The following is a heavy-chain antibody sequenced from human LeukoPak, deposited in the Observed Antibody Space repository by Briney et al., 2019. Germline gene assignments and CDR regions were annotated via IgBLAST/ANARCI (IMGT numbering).Heavy chain of an antibody. CDR2: ISSSGSGGST. V-gene: IGHV3-23*01. D-gene: IGHD3-10*01. CDR1: GFTFSSYE. J-gene: IGHJ4*02. Sequence: PGGSLRLSCAASGFTFSSYEMNWVRQAPGKGLEWVSYISSSGSGGSTYYADSVKGRFTISRDNSKNTLYLQMNSLRAEDTAVYYCAKTLPTFYGSGSYYKNPIDYWGQGTLVTVSS. CDR3: AKTLPTFYGSGSYYKNPIDY.